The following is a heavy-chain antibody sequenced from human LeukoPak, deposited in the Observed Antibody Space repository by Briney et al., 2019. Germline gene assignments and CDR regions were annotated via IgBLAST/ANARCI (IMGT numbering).Heavy chain of an antibody. V-gene: IGHV3-48*04. CDR2: INADSSTI. D-gene: IGHD1-1*01. CDR3: ARVGIAITTPFDC. CDR1: GFTFSSYS. J-gene: IGHJ4*02. Sequence: GGSLRLSCAASGFTFSSYSMNWVRQAPGKGLEWVSYINADSSTIYHADSVKGRFTISRDNANISLYLQMNSLRAEDTAVYYWARVGIAITTPFDCWGQGTLVTVSS.